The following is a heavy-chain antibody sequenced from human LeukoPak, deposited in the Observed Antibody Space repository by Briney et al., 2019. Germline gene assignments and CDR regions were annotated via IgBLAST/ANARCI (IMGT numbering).Heavy chain of an antibody. J-gene: IGHJ3*02. CDR3: ARKYYYDSSGGDASDI. V-gene: IGHV3-53*01. CDR2: MYSGGST. Sequence: GGSLRLSCAASGFTVSSTYMSWVRQAPGKGLEWVSVMYSGGSTYYAASVQGRFTISRDSSKNTLYLQMNSLRAEDTAVYYCARKYYYDSSGGDASDIWGQGTMVTVSS. CDR1: GFTVSSTY. D-gene: IGHD3-22*01.